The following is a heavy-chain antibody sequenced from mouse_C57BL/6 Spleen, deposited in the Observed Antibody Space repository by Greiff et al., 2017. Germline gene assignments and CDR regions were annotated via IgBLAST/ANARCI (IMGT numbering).Heavy chain of an antibody. CDR2: INPSTGGT. J-gene: IGHJ4*01. V-gene: IGHV1-42*01. D-gene: IGHD1-1*01. Sequence: VQLQQSGPELVKPGASVKISCKASGYSFTGYYMNWVKQSPEKSLEWIGEINPSTGGTTYNQKFKAKATLTVDKSSSTAYLQLKSLTSEDSAVYYCARRSLLPYAIDYWGQGTSVTVSS. CDR1: GYSFTGYY. CDR3: ARRSLLPYAIDY.